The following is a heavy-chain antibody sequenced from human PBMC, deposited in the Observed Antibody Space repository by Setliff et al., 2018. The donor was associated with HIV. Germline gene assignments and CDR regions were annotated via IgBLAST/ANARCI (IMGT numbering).Heavy chain of an antibody. D-gene: IGHD2-15*01. Sequence: PGGSLRLSCEGSGFTFSRAPMSWFRQAPGKGLEWVSFIRTRAYRGTTEYAASVEGRFTISRDDSKSIAYLRMNSLKTEDTAVYYCTRGGRPTDEYVWFDPWGQGTLVTVSS. V-gene: IGHV3-49*03. J-gene: IGHJ5*02. CDR1: GFTFSRAP. CDR2: IRTRAYRGTT. CDR3: TRGGRPTDEYVWFDP.